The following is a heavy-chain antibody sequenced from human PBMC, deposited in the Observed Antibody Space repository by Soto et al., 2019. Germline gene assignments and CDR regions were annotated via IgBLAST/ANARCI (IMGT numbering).Heavy chain of an antibody. Sequence: PGGSLRLSCAASGFTFSSYGMHWVRQAPGKGLEWVAVISYDGSNKYYADSVKGRFTISRDNSKNTLYLQMNSLRAEDTAVYYCARGHDSQNWFDPWGQGTLVTVSS. V-gene: IGHV3-30*03. CDR1: GFTFSSYG. D-gene: IGHD2-15*01. J-gene: IGHJ5*02. CDR2: ISYDGSNK. CDR3: ARGHDSQNWFDP.